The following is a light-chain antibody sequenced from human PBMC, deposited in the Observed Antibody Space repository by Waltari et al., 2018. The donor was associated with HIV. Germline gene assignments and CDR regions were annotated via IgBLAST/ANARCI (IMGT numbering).Light chain of an antibody. CDR1: QTIGSSY. Sequence: EIVLTQSPGTLSLSPGERATLSCRASQTIGSSYLAWYQQKPGQAPRLLIFGASTRATGIPYRFSGSGAGTDFTLTISRLEPEDFAVYYCQHFGSSRTFGQGTKVEIK. J-gene: IGKJ1*01. CDR3: QHFGSSRT. V-gene: IGKV3-20*01. CDR2: GAS.